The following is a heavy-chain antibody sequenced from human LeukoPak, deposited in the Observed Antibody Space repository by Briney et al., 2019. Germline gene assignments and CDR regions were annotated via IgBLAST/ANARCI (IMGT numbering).Heavy chain of an antibody. CDR2: INHSGST. V-gene: IGHV4-34*01. CDR1: GGSFSGYY. Sequence: SETLSLTCAVYGGSFSGYYWSWIRQPPGKGLEWIGEINHSGSTNYNPSLKSRVTISVDTSKNQFSLKLSSVTAADTAVYYCARYGSGSLDYWGQGTLVTVSS. CDR3: ARYGSGSLDY. J-gene: IGHJ4*02. D-gene: IGHD3-10*01.